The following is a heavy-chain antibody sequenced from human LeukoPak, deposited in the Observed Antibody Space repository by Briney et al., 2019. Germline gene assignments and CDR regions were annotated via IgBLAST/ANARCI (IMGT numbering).Heavy chain of an antibody. CDR2: IYYSGGT. CDR1: GGSISSSSYY. J-gene: IGHJ6*02. CDR3: ARDIVVVPAVYYYYGMDV. Sequence: PSETLSLTCTVSGGSISSSSYYWGWIRQPPGKGLEWIGSIYYSGGTYYNPSLKSRVTISVDTSKNQFSLKLSSVTAADTAVYYCARDIVVVPAVYYYYGMDVWGQGTTVTVSS. D-gene: IGHD2-2*01. V-gene: IGHV4-39*02.